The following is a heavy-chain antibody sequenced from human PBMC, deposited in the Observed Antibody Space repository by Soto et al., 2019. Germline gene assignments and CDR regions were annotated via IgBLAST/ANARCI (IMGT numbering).Heavy chain of an antibody. Sequence: PSETLSLTCTVSGGSISSYYWSWIRQPPGKGLEWIGYIYYSGSTKYNPSLKSRVTISVDTSEKQFSLKLRSVTAADTAVYCCARDPVDGYAFFDSWGQGALVTVSS. CDR1: GGSISSYY. V-gene: IGHV4-59*01. CDR3: ARDPVDGYAFFDS. CDR2: IYYSGST. D-gene: IGHD5-12*01. J-gene: IGHJ5*02.